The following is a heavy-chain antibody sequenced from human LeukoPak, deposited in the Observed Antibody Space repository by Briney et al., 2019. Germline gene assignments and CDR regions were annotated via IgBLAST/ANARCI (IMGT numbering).Heavy chain of an antibody. V-gene: IGHV1-18*01. CDR1: GYTFTSYG. Sequence: ASVKVSCKASGYTFTSYGIGWVRQAPGQGLEWMGWISAYNGNTNYAQKLQGRVTMTTDTSTSTAYMELRSLRSDDTAVYYCARSHYYDSSGYYPFDYWGQGTLVTVSS. D-gene: IGHD3-22*01. CDR2: ISAYNGNT. J-gene: IGHJ4*02. CDR3: ARSHYYDSSGYYPFDY.